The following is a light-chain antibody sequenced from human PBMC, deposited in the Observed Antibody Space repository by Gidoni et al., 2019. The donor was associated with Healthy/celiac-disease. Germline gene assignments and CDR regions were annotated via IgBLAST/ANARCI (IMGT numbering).Light chain of an antibody. V-gene: IGKV3-11*01. Sequence: ELVLTQSPATLSLSPGERATLSCRASQSVSSYLAWYQQNPGQAPRLLIYDASNRATGIPARFSGSGSGTDFTLTISSLEPEDFAVYYCQQRSNWPGTFGQGTKLEIK. CDR1: QSVSSY. CDR3: QQRSNWPGT. J-gene: IGKJ2*02. CDR2: DAS.